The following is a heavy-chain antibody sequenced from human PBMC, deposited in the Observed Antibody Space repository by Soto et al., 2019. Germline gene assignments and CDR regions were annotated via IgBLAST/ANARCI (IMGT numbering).Heavy chain of an antibody. CDR1: GFIFRGSA. V-gene: IGHV3-23*01. D-gene: IGHD2-15*01. CDR3: GKDWGGGGSCTD. CDR2: IGGSGETT. J-gene: IGHJ4*02. Sequence: GGSLRLSCAASGFIFRGSARCWVRQAPGKGLEWVSTIGGSGETTYYAESVKGRFTISRDNAKNTMYLHMKSLGGDDTALYYCGKDWGGGGSCTDWGQGTRVTVSS.